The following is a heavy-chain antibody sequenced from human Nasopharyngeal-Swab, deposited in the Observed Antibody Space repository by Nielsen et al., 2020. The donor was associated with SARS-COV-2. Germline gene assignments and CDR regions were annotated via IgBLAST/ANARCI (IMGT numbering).Heavy chain of an antibody. CDR3: ARHSGDRWYWAMDF. V-gene: IGHV1-18*01. D-gene: IGHD6-13*01. Sequence: WVRQAPGQGLEWMGWISQYDTYKNYAQKFQGRLTMTTDTSTNTADMELRSLRSDDTGLYYCARHSGDRWYWAMDFWGQGTTVTVSS. CDR2: ISQYDTYK. J-gene: IGHJ6*02.